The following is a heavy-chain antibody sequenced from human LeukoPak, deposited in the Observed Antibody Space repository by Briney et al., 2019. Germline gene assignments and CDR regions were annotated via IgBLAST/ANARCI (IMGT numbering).Heavy chain of an antibody. CDR3: ARTGWGVPAAGDWFDP. Sequence: GASVKVSCKASGYTFTRYVFSWLRQPPGQGLEWIGWGSGYNGNTNYAQKVQGRVTMTTDTSTSTAYMELRSLRSDDTAVYYCARTGWGVPAAGDWFDPWGQGTLVTVSS. V-gene: IGHV1-18*04. CDR2: GSGYNGNT. CDR1: GYTFTRYV. J-gene: IGHJ5*02. D-gene: IGHD2-2*01.